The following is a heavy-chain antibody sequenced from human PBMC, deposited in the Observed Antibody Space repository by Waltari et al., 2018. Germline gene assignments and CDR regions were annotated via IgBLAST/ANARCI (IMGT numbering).Heavy chain of an antibody. J-gene: IGHJ4*02. CDR3: ARVRGGNSWWIFDY. Sequence: QVQLVQSGAEVKKPGSSVKVSCKASGGTFSSYAISWVLQAPGQGLEWLGGIIPILGTANYAQKFQGRVTITTDESTSTAYMELSSLRSEDTAVYYCARVRGGNSWWIFDYWGQGTLVTVSS. D-gene: IGHD2-21*02. V-gene: IGHV1-69*05. CDR2: IIPILGTA. CDR1: GGTFSSYA.